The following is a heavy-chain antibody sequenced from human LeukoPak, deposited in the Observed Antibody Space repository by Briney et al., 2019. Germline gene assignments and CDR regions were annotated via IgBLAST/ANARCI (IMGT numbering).Heavy chain of an antibody. CDR2: ISGSGGST. Sequence: GGSLRLSCAASGFTFSSYAMSWVRQAPGKGLEWVSAISGSGGSTYYADSVKGRFTISRDNSKNTLYLQMNSLRAEDTAVYYCVKDVPAGYSYGSPFDYWGQGTLVTVSS. J-gene: IGHJ4*02. D-gene: IGHD5-18*01. CDR1: GFTFSSYA. CDR3: VKDVPAGYSYGSPFDY. V-gene: IGHV3-23*01.